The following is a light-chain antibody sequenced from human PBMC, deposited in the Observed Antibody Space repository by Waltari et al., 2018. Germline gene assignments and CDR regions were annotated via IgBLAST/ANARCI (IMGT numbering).Light chain of an antibody. J-gene: IGLJ3*02. Sequence: QSALTQPAPASGSPGQSITISCTGTSSDFGTYNLVSWCQQYPGKVPKLIIYEFSKRPSGVSNHCSGSKSGNTASLTISGLQAEDEAHYYCSSYAGGSWVFGRGTKVTVL. CDR2: EFS. CDR1: SSDFGTYNL. V-gene: IGLV2-23*02. CDR3: SSYAGGSWV.